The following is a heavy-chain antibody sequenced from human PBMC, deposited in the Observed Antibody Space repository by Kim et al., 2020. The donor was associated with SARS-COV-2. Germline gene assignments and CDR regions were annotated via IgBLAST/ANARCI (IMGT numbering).Heavy chain of an antibody. V-gene: IGHV3-30*18. J-gene: IGHJ4*02. CDR3: AKVGPYSNYFDY. Sequence: GGSLRLSCAASGFTFSSYGMHWVRQAPGKGLEWVAVISYDGSNKYYADSVKGRFTISRDNSKNTLYLQMNSLRAEDTAVYYCAKVGPYSNYFDYWGQGTLVTVSS. CDR1: GFTFSSYG. D-gene: IGHD4-4*01. CDR2: ISYDGSNK.